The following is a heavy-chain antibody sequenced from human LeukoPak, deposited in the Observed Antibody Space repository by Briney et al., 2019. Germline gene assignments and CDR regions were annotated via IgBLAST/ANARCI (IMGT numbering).Heavy chain of an antibody. V-gene: IGHV1-18*01. J-gene: IGHJ6*03. CDR3: ARGVRIYGSGSYYSPYYYYYMDV. D-gene: IGHD3-10*01. Sequence: ASVKVSCKASGYTFTSYGVSWVRQAPGQGLEWMGWISAYNGNTNYAQKLQGRVTMTTDTSTSTAYMELRSLRSDDTAVYCCARGVRIYGSGSYYSPYYYYYMDVWGKGTTVTISS. CDR1: GYTFTSYG. CDR2: ISAYNGNT.